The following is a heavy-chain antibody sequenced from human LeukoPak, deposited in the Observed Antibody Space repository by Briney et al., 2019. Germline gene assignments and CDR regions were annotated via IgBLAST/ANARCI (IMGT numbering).Heavy chain of an antibody. Sequence: GGSLRLSCAASGFTFSSCGMHWVRQAPGKGLEWVAVISYDGSNKYYADSVKGRFTISRDNSKNTLYLQMNSLRAEDTAVYYCAKDLAMGFPYGDIDYWGQGTLVTVSS. V-gene: IGHV3-30*18. CDR1: GFTFSSCG. D-gene: IGHD4-17*01. J-gene: IGHJ4*02. CDR3: AKDLAMGFPYGDIDY. CDR2: ISYDGSNK.